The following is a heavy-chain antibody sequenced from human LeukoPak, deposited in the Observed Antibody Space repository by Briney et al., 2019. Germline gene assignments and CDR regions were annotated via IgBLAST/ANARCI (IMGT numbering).Heavy chain of an antibody. V-gene: IGHV1-2*02. J-gene: IGHJ4*02. CDR3: ARAHDSSGFQAY. CDR1: GYTFTGYY. Sequence: ASVKVSCKASGYTFTGYYMHWVRQAPGQGLEWMGWINPNSGGTNYAQKFQGRVTMTRDTSISTAYMEVSSLRSEDTAVYYCARAHDSSGFQAYWGQGTLVTVSS. D-gene: IGHD3-22*01. CDR2: INPNSGGT.